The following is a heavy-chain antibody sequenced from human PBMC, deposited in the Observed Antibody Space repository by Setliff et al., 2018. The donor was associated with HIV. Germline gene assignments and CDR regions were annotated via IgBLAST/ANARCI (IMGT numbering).Heavy chain of an antibody. Sequence: ASETLSLTCAVSASSISSGYSWGWIRQPPGKGLEWIGSTYHSGSTYYKPSLKSRVNISLDTSKNQFSLKLSSVAAADTAVYYCAKDHATSSWFTALLDYWGQGALVTVSS. CDR3: AKDHATSSWFTALLDY. D-gene: IGHD6-13*01. J-gene: IGHJ4*02. V-gene: IGHV4-38-2*02. CDR1: ASSISSGYS. CDR2: TYHSGST.